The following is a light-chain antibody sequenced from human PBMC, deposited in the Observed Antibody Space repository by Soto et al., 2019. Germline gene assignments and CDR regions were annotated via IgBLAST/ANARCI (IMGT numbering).Light chain of an antibody. J-gene: IGLJ3*02. Sequence: QSALTQPASVSGSPGQSITISCTGTSSDIGGYNDVSWYQQHPGTVPKLLICEITNRPSGVSHRFSGSKSGNTASLTISGLPAEEEADYCRTSYTIRSTLVIGRGTKLTVL. V-gene: IGLV2-14*01. CDR2: EIT. CDR3: TSYTIRSTLV. CDR1: SSDIGGYND.